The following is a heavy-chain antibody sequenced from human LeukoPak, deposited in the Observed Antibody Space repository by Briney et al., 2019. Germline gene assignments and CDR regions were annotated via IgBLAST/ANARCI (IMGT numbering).Heavy chain of an antibody. CDR2: ISWSSGTM. Sequence: PGGSLRLSCAASGFMFRDYTMHWVRQAPGKGLEWVSGISWSSGTMGYADTVKGRFTISRDNTKNSLYLQMNSLRPEDTAVYYCARDEGDSSSGWYKRRSLAFDIWGQGTMVTVSS. V-gene: IGHV3-9*01. D-gene: IGHD6-19*01. CDR1: GFMFRDYT. CDR3: ARDEGDSSSGWYKRRSLAFDI. J-gene: IGHJ3*02.